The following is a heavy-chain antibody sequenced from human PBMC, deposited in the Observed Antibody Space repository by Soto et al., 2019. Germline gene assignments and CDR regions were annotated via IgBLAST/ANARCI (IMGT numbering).Heavy chain of an antibody. V-gene: IGHV2-70*11. D-gene: IGHD5-12*01. CDR1: GFSLSTSGMC. CDR2: IDWDDDK. CDR3: ARTRLLPSGYEYFDY. Sequence: SGPTLVNPTQTLTLTCTFSGFSLSTSGMCVSWIRQPPGKALEWLARIDWDDDKYYSTSLKTRLTISKDTSKNQVVLTMTNMDPVDTATYYCARTRLLPSGYEYFDYWGQGTLVTVSS. J-gene: IGHJ4*02.